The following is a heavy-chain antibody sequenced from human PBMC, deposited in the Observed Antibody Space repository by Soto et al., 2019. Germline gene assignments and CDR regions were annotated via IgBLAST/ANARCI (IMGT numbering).Heavy chain of an antibody. CDR1: GGSISSYY. D-gene: IGHD3-3*01. J-gene: IGHJ6*02. V-gene: IGHV4-59*01. Sequence: PETLSLTCTVSGGSISSYYWSWIRQPPGKGLEWIGYIYYSGSTNYNPSLKSRVTISVDTSKNQFSLKLSSVTAADTAVYYCARAGDTIFGVVIGSGYYYGMDVWGQGTTVT. CDR2: IYYSGST. CDR3: ARAGDTIFGVVIGSGYYYGMDV.